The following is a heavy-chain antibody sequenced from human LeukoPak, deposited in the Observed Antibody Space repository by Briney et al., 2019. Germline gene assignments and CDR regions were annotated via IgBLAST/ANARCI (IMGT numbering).Heavy chain of an antibody. CDR3: ARDLGYYDFWSGYNYYYGMDV. Sequence: ASVKVSCKTSGYIFAHNGISWVRQAPGQGPEWMGWISAYNGDTNYAQNFQGRVTMTRDTSTSTVYMELRSLRSDDTAVYYCARDLGYYDFWSGYNYYYGMDVWGQGTTVTVSS. V-gene: IGHV1-18*01. CDR2: ISAYNGDT. CDR1: GYIFAHNG. D-gene: IGHD3-3*01. J-gene: IGHJ6*02.